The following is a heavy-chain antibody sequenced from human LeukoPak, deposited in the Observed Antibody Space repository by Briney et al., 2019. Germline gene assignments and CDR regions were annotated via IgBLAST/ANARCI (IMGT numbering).Heavy chain of an antibody. V-gene: IGHV1-2*02. Sequence: GASVKVSCKASGYTFTSYYMHWVRQAPGQGLEWMGWINPNSGGTNYAQKFQGRVTMTRDTSISTAYMELSRLRSDDTAVYYCARVREERGYDGNFYYYYYMDVWGKGTTVTVSS. J-gene: IGHJ6*03. CDR2: INPNSGGT. CDR3: ARVREERGYDGNFYYYYYMDV. D-gene: IGHD5-12*01. CDR1: GYTFTSYY.